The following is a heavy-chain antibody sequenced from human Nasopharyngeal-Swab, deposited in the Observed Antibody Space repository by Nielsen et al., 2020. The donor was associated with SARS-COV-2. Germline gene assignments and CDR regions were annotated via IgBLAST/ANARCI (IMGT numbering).Heavy chain of an antibody. CDR2: ISYDGSNK. D-gene: IGHD1-26*01. V-gene: IGHV3-30-3*01. CDR3: ARPYSGSYFHGMDV. J-gene: IGHJ6*02. Sequence: WIPQPPGKGLEWVAVISYDGSNKYYADSVKGRFTISRDNSKNTLYLQMNSLRAEDTAVYYCARPYSGSYFHGMDVWGQGTTVTVSS.